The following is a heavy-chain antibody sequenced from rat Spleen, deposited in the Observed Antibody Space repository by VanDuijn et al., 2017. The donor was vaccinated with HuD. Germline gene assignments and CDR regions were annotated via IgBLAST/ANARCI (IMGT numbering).Heavy chain of an antibody. J-gene: IGHJ2*01. D-gene: IGHD1-12*02. CDR2: ISYDGVIT. CDR1: GFTFSNYA. V-gene: IGHV5-20*01. CDR3: TTERVVITKVDY. Sequence: EVQLVESGGGLVQPGRSLKLSCAVSGFTFSNYAMAWVRQAPTKGLEWVATISYDGVITYYRDSVKGRFTISRDNAKSTLYLQMDSLRSEDTATYYCTTERVVITKVDYWGQGVMVTVSS.